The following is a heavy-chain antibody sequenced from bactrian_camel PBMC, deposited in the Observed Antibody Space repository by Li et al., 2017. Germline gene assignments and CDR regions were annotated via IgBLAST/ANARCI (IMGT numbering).Heavy chain of an antibody. CDR2: IDSGALT. D-gene: IGHD2*01. J-gene: IGHJ4*01. CDR1: GYTYSSYC. Sequence: QVQLVESGGGSVQAGESLTLSCSISGYTYSSYCMGWWRQSPGKTRWEREAVATIDSGALTQYADSVMGRFTISRDNAKNSLYLEMTSLEPRDTAVYYCGLDRSLYGACDDVSAYRGQGTQVTVS. V-gene: IGHV3S55*01.